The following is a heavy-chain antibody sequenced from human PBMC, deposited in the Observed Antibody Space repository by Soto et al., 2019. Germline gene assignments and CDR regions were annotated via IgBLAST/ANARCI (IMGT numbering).Heavy chain of an antibody. CDR2: IYYSGST. CDR3: ARVVLGYCSSTSCRSYYYMEV. V-gene: IGHV4-59*01. Sequence: SETLSLTCTVSGGSISSYYWSWIRQPPGKGLEWIGYIYYSGSTNYNPSLKSRVTISVDTSKNQFSLKLSSVTAADTAVYYCARVVLGYCSSTSCRSYYYMEVWGKGTTVTVSS. CDR1: GGSISSYY. D-gene: IGHD2-2*01. J-gene: IGHJ6*03.